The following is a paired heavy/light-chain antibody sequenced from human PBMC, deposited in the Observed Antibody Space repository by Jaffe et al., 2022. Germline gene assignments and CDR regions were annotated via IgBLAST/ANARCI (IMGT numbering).Light chain of an antibody. CDR3: QSADSSGTFHVV. Sequence: SYELTQPPSVSVSPGQTARITCSGDALPKQYAYWYQQKPGQAPVLVIYKDSERPSGIPERFSGSSSGTTVTLTISGVQAEDEADYYCQSADSSGTFHVVFGGGTKLTVL. CDR1: ALPKQY. J-gene: IGLJ2*01. CDR2: KDS. V-gene: IGLV3-25*03.
Heavy chain of an antibody. V-gene: IGHV3-9*01. D-gene: IGHD6-19*01. CDR3: AKTAQAVAGPHWYFDL. Sequence: EVQLVESGGGLVQPGRSLRLSCAASGFTFDDYAMHWVRQAPGKGLEWVSGISWNSGSIGYADSVKGRFTISRDNAKNSLYLQMNSLRAEDTALYYCAKTAQAVAGPHWYFDLWGRGTLVTVSS. CDR1: GFTFDDYA. J-gene: IGHJ2*01. CDR2: ISWNSGSI.